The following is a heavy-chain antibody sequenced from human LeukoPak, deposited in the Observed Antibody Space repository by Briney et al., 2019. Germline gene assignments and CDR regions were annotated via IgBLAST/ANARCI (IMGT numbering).Heavy chain of an antibody. CDR3: ARARRYYYGSIDY. Sequence: SETLSLTCTVSGDSISSSGYYWGWVRQPPGKGLEWIGSIYYTGNTYYHPSLMMRVTISLDTSKNQFSLKLSSMTAADTAVYSCARARRYYYGSIDYWGQGTLVTVSS. CDR2: IYYTGNT. CDR1: GDSISSSGYY. J-gene: IGHJ4*02. V-gene: IGHV4-39*07. D-gene: IGHD3-10*01.